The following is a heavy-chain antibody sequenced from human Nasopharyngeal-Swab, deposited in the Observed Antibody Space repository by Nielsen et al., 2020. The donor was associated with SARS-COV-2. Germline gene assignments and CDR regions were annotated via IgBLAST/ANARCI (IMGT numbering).Heavy chain of an antibody. CDR2: ITSSSGII. CDR1: GFNFNYYS. D-gene: IGHD3-10*01. J-gene: IGHJ3*02. Sequence: GESLKISCAASGFNFNYYSMNWVRQAPGKGLEWVSYITSSSGIIYYADSVKGRFTISRDNAKNLLYLQMNSLRAEDTAVYYCARGRGTRELWFDGFDIWGQGTMVSVSS. V-gene: IGHV3-48*04. CDR3: ARGRGTRELWFDGFDI.